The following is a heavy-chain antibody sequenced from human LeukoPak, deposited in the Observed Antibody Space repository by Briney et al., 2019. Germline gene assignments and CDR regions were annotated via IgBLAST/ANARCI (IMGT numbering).Heavy chain of an antibody. V-gene: IGHV4-59*01. CDR2: IYNRGST. J-gene: IGHJ4*02. D-gene: IGHD5-18*01. Sequence: SETLSLTCTVSGGSISKNYWSWIRQPPGKGLEWIGFIYNRGSTNYNPSLKSRVTMSVDLSKNQFSLKLNSVTAADTAVYYCAGAFRYGPPDSWGQGTLVTVSS. CDR3: AGAFRYGPPDS. CDR1: GGSISKNY.